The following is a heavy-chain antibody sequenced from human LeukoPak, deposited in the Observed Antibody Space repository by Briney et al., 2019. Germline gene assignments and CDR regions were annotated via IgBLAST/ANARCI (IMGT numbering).Heavy chain of an antibody. J-gene: IGHJ3*02. CDR1: GGSVTDYY. CDR3: ARGTHYYDNWDAFDI. V-gene: IGHV4-59*02. D-gene: IGHD3-22*01. CDR2: IYYTGT. Sequence: SETLSLTCTVSGGSVTDYYWSWIRQSPGKGLEWIGYIYYTGTSYNPSLKSRVTISADTSKNQFSLKLISVTAADTAVYYCARGTHYYDNWDAFDIWGQGTMVTVSS.